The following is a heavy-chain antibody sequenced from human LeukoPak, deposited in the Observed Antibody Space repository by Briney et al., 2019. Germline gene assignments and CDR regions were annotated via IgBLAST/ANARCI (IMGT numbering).Heavy chain of an antibody. V-gene: IGHV5-51*01. J-gene: IGHJ4*02. CDR1: GYSFTSYW. CDR2: IYPGDSDT. D-gene: IGHD3-22*01. CDR3: ARAYDSSGYYYPYYFDY. Sequence: GESLQISCKGSGYSFTSYWIGWVRQMPGKGLEWMGIIYPGDSDTRYSPSFQGQVTISADKSISTAYLQWSSLKASDTAMYYCARAYDSSGYYYPYYFDYWGQGTLVTVSS.